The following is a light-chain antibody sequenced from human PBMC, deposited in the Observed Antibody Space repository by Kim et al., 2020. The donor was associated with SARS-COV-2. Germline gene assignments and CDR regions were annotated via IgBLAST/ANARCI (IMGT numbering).Light chain of an antibody. J-gene: IGLJ1*01. CDR1: SSNVGSNT. CDR3: AAWDDNLNAYV. CDR2: SNN. V-gene: IGLV1-44*01. Sequence: ELTQPPAASGTPGQRVTISCSGSSSNVGSNTVSWYQQLPGTAPKLLMYSNNQRPSGVPDRFSGSKSGTSASLAISGLQSEDEADYFCAAWDDNLNAYVFGTGTKVTVL.